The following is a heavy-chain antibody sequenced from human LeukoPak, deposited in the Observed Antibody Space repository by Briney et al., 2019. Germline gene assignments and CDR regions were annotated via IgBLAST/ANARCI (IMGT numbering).Heavy chain of an antibody. CDR1: GGSITSYY. D-gene: IGHD6-6*01. Sequence: SETLSLTCTVSGGSITSYYWSYIRQRAGKGLEGIGRIHTSGSTNYNPSLKSRVTMSVDTSKNQFSLKLSSVTAADTAIYYCAREFSGTSIAARVFDSWGQGTLVTVSS. J-gene: IGHJ4*02. CDR3: AREFSGTSIAARVFDS. V-gene: IGHV4-4*07. CDR2: IHTSGST.